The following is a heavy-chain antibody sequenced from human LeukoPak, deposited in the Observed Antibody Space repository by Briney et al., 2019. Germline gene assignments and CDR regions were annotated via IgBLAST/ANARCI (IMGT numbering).Heavy chain of an antibody. Sequence: GGSLRLSCTASRFTFGDYGMSWVRQAPGKGLEWVSAIHSSGGTYYADSVKGRFTISRDTSKNTLYLQINSLRVEDTAVYYCIVFGDSNHWGQGTLVTVSS. CDR1: RFTFGDYG. D-gene: IGHD4-17*01. CDR2: IHSSGGT. V-gene: IGHV3-23*01. J-gene: IGHJ5*02. CDR3: IVFGDSNH.